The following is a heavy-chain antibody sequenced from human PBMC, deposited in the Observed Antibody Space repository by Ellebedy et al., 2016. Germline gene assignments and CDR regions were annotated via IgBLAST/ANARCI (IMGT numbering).Heavy chain of an antibody. CDR3: AKGGYDWGRYRADY. CDR2: ISDWGGYT. V-gene: IGHV3-23*01. J-gene: IGHJ4*02. D-gene: IGHD3-16*02. CDR1: GFTFSSIG. Sequence: GGSLRLSCAASGFTFSSIGMSWVRQAPGKGLEWVSLISDWGGYTYYADSVKGRFTISRDNSKNTLYLQMNSLRAADTAIYYCAKGGYDWGRYRADYWGQGTLVTVSS.